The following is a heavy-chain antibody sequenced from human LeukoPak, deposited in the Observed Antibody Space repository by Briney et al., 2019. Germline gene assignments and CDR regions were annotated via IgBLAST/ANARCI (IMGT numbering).Heavy chain of an antibody. D-gene: IGHD5-24*01. J-gene: IGHJ5*02. CDR2: RKQDGSEK. CDR3: ARASDPWLQLT. Sequence: GGSLRLSCAVSGFTISNYWMIWIRQAPGQGLEWVGNRKQDGSEKRYADSVRGRFSISRDNAQTSLYLQMNSLRAEDTAVYYCARASDPWLQLTWGQGTLVTVSS. V-gene: IGHV3-7*05. CDR1: GFTISNYW.